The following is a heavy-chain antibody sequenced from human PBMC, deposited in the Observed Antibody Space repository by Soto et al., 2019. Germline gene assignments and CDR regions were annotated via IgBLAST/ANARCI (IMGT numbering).Heavy chain of an antibody. Sequence: GGSLRLSCAASGFTFSSYSMNWVRQAPGKGLEWVSYISSSSSTIYYADSVKGRFTISRDNAKNSLYLQMNSLRDEDTAVYYCARDLVGGSYLSSYFDYWGQGTLVTVS. V-gene: IGHV3-48*02. J-gene: IGHJ4*02. CDR2: ISSSSSTI. CDR1: GFTFSSYS. CDR3: ARDLVGGSYLSSYFDY. D-gene: IGHD1-26*01.